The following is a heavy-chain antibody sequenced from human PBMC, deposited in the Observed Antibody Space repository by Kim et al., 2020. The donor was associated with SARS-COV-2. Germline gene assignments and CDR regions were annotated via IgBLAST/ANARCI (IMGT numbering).Heavy chain of an antibody. V-gene: IGHV3-11*01. CDR3: VREPSN. D-gene: IGHD6-6*01. CDR2: GSSM. Sequence: GSSMTYADSENGRFSISRDNANKSLSLQMNSLTPEDTAVYYCVREPSNWGQGTLVTVSS. J-gene: IGHJ4*02.